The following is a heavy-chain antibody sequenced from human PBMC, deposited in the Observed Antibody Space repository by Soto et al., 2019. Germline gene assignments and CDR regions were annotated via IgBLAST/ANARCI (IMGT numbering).Heavy chain of an antibody. J-gene: IGHJ6*02. V-gene: IGHV1-18*01. CDR1: GYTFSSYG. CDR3: ARDLPPMDV. Sequence: QVQLVQSGAEVKKPGASVKVSCKASGYTFSSYGISWVRQAPGQGLEWVGWIHAYNGNRTYAQKLQGRVTLTTDPATSTAYKKLRSLRSDDTAVSYCARDLPPMDVWGQGTTVTVSS. CDR2: IHAYNGNR.